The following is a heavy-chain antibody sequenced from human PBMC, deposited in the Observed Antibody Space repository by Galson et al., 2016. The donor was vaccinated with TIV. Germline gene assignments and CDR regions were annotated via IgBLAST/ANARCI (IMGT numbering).Heavy chain of an antibody. V-gene: IGHV3-30-3*01. D-gene: IGHD3-3*01. CDR1: GFTFSNYA. Sequence: SLRLSCAASGFTFSNYAMHWVRQAPGQGLEWVASISDDGDNTYYADSLEGRFTVSRDNTKNTVYLQMNSLRSEDTAMYYCARSLRYYEFWSVYSWGQGTLVTVSS. CDR2: ISDDGDNT. CDR3: ARSLRYYEFWSVYS. J-gene: IGHJ5*02.